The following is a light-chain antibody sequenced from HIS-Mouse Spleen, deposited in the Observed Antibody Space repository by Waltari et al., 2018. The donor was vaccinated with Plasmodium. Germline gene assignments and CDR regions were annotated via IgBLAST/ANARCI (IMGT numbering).Light chain of an antibody. J-gene: IGLJ1*01. CDR3: CSYAGSSTYV. CDR1: SSDVGSYNL. V-gene: IGLV2-23*01. Sequence: QSALTQPASVSGSPGQSITISCTGTSSDVGSYNLVSWYQQHPGKAPKLMFYEGSQRPSGVSNRFAASKAGNTASLTISGLQAEDEADYYCCSYAGSSTYVFGTGTKVTVL. CDR2: EGS.